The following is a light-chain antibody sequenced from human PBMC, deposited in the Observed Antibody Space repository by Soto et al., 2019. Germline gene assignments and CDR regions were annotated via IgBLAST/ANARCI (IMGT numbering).Light chain of an antibody. Sequence: DIPMTQSPSTLSASVGDRVTITCRASQSISSWLAWYQQKPGKDPKLLIYDASSLESGVPSRFSGSGSGTEFTLTISSLQPDDFATYYCQQYNSYSLTFGGGTKVEIK. CDR2: DAS. V-gene: IGKV1-5*01. J-gene: IGKJ4*01. CDR3: QQYNSYSLT. CDR1: QSISSW.